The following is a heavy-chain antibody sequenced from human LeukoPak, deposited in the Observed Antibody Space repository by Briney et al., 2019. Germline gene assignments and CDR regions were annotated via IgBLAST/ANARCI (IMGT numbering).Heavy chain of an antibody. CDR3: ASVDPLNGSYFDY. V-gene: IGHV4-59*01. D-gene: IGHD3/OR15-3a*01. Sequence: SETLSLTCTVSGGSISSYYWSWIRQPPGKGLERIGYIYYSGSTNYNPPLKSRVTISVDTSKNQFSLKLSSVTAADTAVYYCASVDPLNGSYFDYWGQGTLVTVSS. CDR1: GGSISSYY. CDR2: IYYSGST. J-gene: IGHJ4*02.